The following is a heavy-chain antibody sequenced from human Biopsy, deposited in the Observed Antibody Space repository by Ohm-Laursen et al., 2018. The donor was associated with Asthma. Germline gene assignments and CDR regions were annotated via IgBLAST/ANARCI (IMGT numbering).Heavy chain of an antibody. CDR2: IYYSGST. Sequence: TLSLTCAVSYDSTTSGGYYWTWIRQHPGKGLEWIGFIYYSGSTYYNPSLKSRVSISIDTSKNQFSLKLSSVTAADTAVYYCARAQDYYDSRGYYRSFDYWGQGTLVTVSS. CDR1: YDSTTSGGYY. D-gene: IGHD3-22*01. CDR3: ARAQDYYDSRGYYRSFDY. V-gene: IGHV4-31*11. J-gene: IGHJ4*02.